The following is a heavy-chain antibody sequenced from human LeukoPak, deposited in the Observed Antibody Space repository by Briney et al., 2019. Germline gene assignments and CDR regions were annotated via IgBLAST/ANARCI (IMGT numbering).Heavy chain of an antibody. V-gene: IGHV1-2*02. CDR2: INPNSGGT. Sequence: ASVKVSCKASGYTFTGYYMHWVRQAPGQGLEWMGWINPNSGGTNYAQKFQGRVTMTRDTSISTAYMELSRLRSDDTAVYYCARDLRSMYQLYAFDIWGQGTMVTVSS. CDR1: GYTFTGYY. D-gene: IGHD2-2*01. J-gene: IGHJ3*02. CDR3: ARDLRSMYQLYAFDI.